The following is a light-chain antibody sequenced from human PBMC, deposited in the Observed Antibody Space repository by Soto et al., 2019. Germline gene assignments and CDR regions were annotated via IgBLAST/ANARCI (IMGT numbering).Light chain of an antibody. V-gene: IGKV3-20*01. J-gene: IGKJ5*01. CDR2: GAS. CDR3: QHYSISPPVT. Sequence: EIVLTQSPGTLSLSPGETATLSCRASQAVDRKFLAWYQKSPGQAPRLLIFGASLRATSVPDRFSGGGSGTDFTLTISRVEPEDFSVYYCQHYSISPPVTFGQGTRLDI. CDR1: QAVDRKF.